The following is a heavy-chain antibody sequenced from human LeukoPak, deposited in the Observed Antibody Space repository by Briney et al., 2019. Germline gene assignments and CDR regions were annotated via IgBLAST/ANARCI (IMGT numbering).Heavy chain of an antibody. J-gene: IGHJ5*02. Sequence: PSLKVSCKASGYTFTGYYMHWVRQAPGQGLEWMGWINSNSGDTNYAQKFQGRVTMTRDTSISTAYMELSRLRSDDTVVYYCARSGYAKGWFDPWGQGTLVTVSS. V-gene: IGHV1-2*02. CDR1: GYTFTGYY. D-gene: IGHD5-12*01. CDR3: ARSGYAKGWFDP. CDR2: INSNSGDT.